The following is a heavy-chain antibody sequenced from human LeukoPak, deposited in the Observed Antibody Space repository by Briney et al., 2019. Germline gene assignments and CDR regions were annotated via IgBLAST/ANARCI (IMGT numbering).Heavy chain of an antibody. J-gene: IGHJ3*02. D-gene: IGHD3-22*01. Sequence: GRSLRLSCAASGFTFSSYAMHWVRQAPGKGLEWVAVISYDGSNKYYADSVKGRFTISRDNSKNTLYLQMNSLRAEDTAVYYCASTSSGSDAFDIWGQGTMVTVSS. V-gene: IGHV3-30-3*01. CDR3: ASTSSGSDAFDI. CDR1: GFTFSSYA. CDR2: ISYDGSNK.